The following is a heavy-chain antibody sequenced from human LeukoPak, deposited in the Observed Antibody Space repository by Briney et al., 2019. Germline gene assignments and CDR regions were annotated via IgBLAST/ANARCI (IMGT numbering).Heavy chain of an antibody. V-gene: IGHV3-23*01. Sequence: PGGSLRLSCAASGFTFSSYAMSWVRQAPGKGLEWVSAISGSGGSTYYADSVKGRFTISRDNSKNTLYLQMNSLRAEDTAVYYCARTPLGKGGSDGWYFDLWGRGTLVTVSS. CDR3: ARTPLGKGGSDGWYFDL. CDR2: ISGSGGST. D-gene: IGHD1-26*01. CDR1: GFTFSSYA. J-gene: IGHJ2*01.